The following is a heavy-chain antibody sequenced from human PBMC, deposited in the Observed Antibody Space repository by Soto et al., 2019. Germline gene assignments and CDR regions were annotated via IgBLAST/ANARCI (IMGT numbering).Heavy chain of an antibody. D-gene: IGHD3-9*01. CDR1: GFSFGDFY. CDR3: ARETPYDIVPGYSKMYMDS. Sequence: VQLMEAGGGLVRPGGSLRLSCAASGFSFGDFYMNWVRLAPGRGLEWVSFISSCSITTYYADSVRGRFTTSRDNAQKTLYLHMNNLRADDTAVYFCARETPYDIVPGYSKMYMDSWGPGTQVTV. J-gene: IGHJ4*02. CDR2: ISSCSITT. V-gene: IGHV3-11*01.